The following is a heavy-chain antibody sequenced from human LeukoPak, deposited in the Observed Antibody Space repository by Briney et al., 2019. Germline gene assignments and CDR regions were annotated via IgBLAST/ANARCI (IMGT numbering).Heavy chain of an antibody. V-gene: IGHV3-74*01. CDR3: ARGEETWSKIYYYYYMDV. D-gene: IGHD2-8*02. CDR1: GFTFSSYW. CDR2: INSDGSST. J-gene: IGHJ6*03. Sequence: GGSLRLSCAASGFTFSSYWMHWVRQVPGKGLVWVSRINSDGSSTTYADSVKGRFSISRDNAKNTLYLQMNSLRAEDTAVYYCARGEETWSKIYYYYYMDVWGKGSTVTVSS.